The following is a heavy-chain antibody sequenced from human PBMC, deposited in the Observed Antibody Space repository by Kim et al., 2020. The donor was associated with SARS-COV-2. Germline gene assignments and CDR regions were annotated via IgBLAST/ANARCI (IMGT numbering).Heavy chain of an antibody. CDR1: GFTFSSYT. J-gene: IGHJ4*02. CDR2: ISSSSSYI. CDR3: ALSDGGDY. V-gene: IGHV3-21*01. D-gene: IGHD3-10*01. Sequence: GGSLRLSCAASGFTFSSYTMNWVRQAPGRGLEWVSSISSSSSYIYYADSVKGRFTISRDNAKNSLYLQMNSLRAEDTAVYYCALSDGGDYWGQGTLVTVSS.